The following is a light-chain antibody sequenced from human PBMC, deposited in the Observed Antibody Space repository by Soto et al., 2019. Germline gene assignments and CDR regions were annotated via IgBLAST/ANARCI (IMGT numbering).Light chain of an antibody. J-gene: IGLJ2*01. V-gene: IGLV2-14*01. CDR1: SSDVGGYNY. CDR3: SSYTSTTTQVV. Sequence: QSALTQPASVSGSPGQSITISCTGISSDVGGYNYVSWYQQDPGKAPKLMIYDVSNRPSGVPNRFSGSKSGNTASLTISGLQAEDEADYYCSSYTSTTTQVVFGGGTKLTVL. CDR2: DVS.